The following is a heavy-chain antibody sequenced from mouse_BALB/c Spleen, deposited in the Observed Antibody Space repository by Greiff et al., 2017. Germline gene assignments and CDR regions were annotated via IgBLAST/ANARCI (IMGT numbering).Heavy chain of an antibody. D-gene: IGHD1-1*01. CDR2: ISSGGGST. CDR3: ARWGEITTVHFDD. Sequence: EVMLVESGGGLVKPGGSLKLSCAASGFAFSSYDMSWVRQTPEKRLEWVAYISSGGGSTYYPDTVKGRFTISRDNAKNTLYLQMSSLKSEDTAMYYCARWGEITTVHFDDWGQGTTLTVSS. J-gene: IGHJ2*01. V-gene: IGHV5-12-1*01. CDR1: GFAFSSYD.